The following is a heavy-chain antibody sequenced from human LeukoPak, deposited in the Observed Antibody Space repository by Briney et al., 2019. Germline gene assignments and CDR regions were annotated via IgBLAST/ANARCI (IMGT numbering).Heavy chain of an antibody. J-gene: IGHJ3*02. Sequence: ASVTVSCKSSGYTFTSYYMHWVRQAPGQGLEWMGIINHSGGRTSYAQKFQGRVTMTRDTSTSTVYMELSSLRSEDTAVYYCARDGRYFAAFDIWAQGTMVTVSS. CDR2: INHSGGRT. V-gene: IGHV1-46*01. CDR1: GYTFTSYY. CDR3: ARDGRYFAAFDI. D-gene: IGHD3-9*01.